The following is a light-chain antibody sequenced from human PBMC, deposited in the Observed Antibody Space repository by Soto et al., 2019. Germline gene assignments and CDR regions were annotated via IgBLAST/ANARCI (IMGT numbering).Light chain of an antibody. CDR3: QQRSNWWT. J-gene: IGKJ1*01. CDR1: QSVSSY. Sequence: EIVLTQSPATLSLSPWERATLSCRASQSVSSYLAWYQQKPGQAPRLLIYDASNRATGIPARFSGSGSGTDFTLTISSLAPEDFAVYYCQQRSNWWTFGQGTKVDIK. CDR2: DAS. V-gene: IGKV3-11*01.